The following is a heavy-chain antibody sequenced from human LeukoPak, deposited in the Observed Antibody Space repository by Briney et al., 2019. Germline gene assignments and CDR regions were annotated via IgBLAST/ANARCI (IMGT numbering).Heavy chain of an antibody. CDR1: GGSISSYY. D-gene: IGHD3-22*01. J-gene: IGHJ4*02. CDR3: ERDAGLTYFDY. CDR2: IYTSGST. V-gene: IGHV4-4*07. Sequence: SETLSLTCTVSGGSISSYYWTWIRQPAGKGLEWIGHIYTSGSTYYNPSLKSRVTMPVDTSKNQFSLKLSSVTAGNTAMYYCERDAGLTYFDYWGQGSLVTVSS.